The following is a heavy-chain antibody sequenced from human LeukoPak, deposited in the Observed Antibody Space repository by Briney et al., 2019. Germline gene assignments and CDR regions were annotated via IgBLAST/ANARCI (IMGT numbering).Heavy chain of an antibody. J-gene: IGHJ6*03. CDR3: ARLLSYDILTDHYYKYYMDV. V-gene: IGHV4-39*01. CDR1: GGSIKSENNF. Sequence: SETLSLTCTVSGGSIKSENNFWGWIRQPPGKGLELIGSISHSGIPFYNPSLKSRVSMSVDTSKNQFALKVTSVTATDAGVYFCARLLSYDILTDHYYKYYMDVWGEGTTVTVSS. CDR2: ISHSGIP. D-gene: IGHD3-9*01.